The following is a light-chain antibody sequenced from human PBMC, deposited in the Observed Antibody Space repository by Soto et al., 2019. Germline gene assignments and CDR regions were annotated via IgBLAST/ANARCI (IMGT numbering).Light chain of an antibody. CDR3: QQRNSYPRT. CDR2: GAS. V-gene: IGKV3-15*01. J-gene: IGKJ2*01. CDR1: QTVSSN. Sequence: EIVMTQSPATLSVSPGERATLSCRASQTVSSNLAWYQQRPGQAPRLLIYGASTRATDIPARFSGSGPETEFTLTITSLQPEDSATYYCQQRNSYPRTFGQGTKVDI.